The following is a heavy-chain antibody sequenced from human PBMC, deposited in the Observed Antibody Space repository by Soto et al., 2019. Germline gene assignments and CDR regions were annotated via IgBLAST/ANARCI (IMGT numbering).Heavy chain of an antibody. V-gene: IGHV3-7*01. D-gene: IGHD6-19*01. CDR2: IKQDGSEK. Sequence: GGSLRLSCASSGFTFSSYWMSWVRQAPGKGLEWVANIKQDGSEKYYVDSVKGRFTISRDNAKNSLYLQMNSLRAEDTAVYYCARDGAVAGPGTFDYWGQGTLVTVSS. CDR3: ARDGAVAGPGTFDY. J-gene: IGHJ4*02. CDR1: GFTFSSYW.